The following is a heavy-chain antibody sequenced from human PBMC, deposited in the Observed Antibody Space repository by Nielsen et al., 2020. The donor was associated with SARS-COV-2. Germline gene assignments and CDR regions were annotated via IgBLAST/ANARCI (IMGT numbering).Heavy chain of an antibody. CDR1: GFTFDDYA. D-gene: IGHD2-2*01. V-gene: IGHV3-9*01. Sequence: SLKISCAASGFTFDDYAMHWVRQAPGKGLEWASGISWNSGSIGYADSVKGRFTISRDNAKNSLYLQMNSLRAEDTALYYCAKVPYCSSTSCYDAFDIWGQGTMVTVSS. CDR3: AKVPYCSSTSCYDAFDI. CDR2: ISWNSGSI. J-gene: IGHJ3*02.